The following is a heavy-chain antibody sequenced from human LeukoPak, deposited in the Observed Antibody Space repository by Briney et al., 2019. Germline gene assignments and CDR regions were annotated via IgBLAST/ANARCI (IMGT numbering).Heavy chain of an antibody. D-gene: IGHD3-10*01. CDR1: GFTVSSYS. CDR3: ARVLGSGSYEWFDP. Sequence: GRSLRLSCAASGFTVSSYSMNWVRQAPGKGLEWVSYISSSSSTIYYADSVKGRFTISRDNAKNSLYLQMNSLRAEDTAVYYCARVLGSGSYEWFDPWGQGTLVTVSS. CDR2: ISSSSSTI. V-gene: IGHV3-48*04. J-gene: IGHJ5*02.